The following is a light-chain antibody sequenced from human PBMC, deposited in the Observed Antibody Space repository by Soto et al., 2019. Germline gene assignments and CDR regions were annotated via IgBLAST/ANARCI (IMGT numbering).Light chain of an antibody. CDR3: SSYTSTGTYV. Sequence: QSVLTQPASVSGSPGQSITISCTGTSSDVGGYNYVSWCQQHPGNAPKLMISEVTNRPSGVSDRFSGSKSDNTASLTISGLQAEDEADYYCSSYTSTGTYVFGTGTKVTVL. J-gene: IGLJ1*01. CDR2: EVT. V-gene: IGLV2-14*01. CDR1: SSDVGGYNY.